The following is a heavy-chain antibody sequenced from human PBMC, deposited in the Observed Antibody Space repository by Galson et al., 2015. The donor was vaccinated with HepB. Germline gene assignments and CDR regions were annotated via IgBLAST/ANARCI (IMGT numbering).Heavy chain of an antibody. V-gene: IGHV3-33*01. CDR3: ARTPQGGQDEPLDY. CDR2: IWNDGSNK. J-gene: IGHJ4*02. CDR1: GFTFSTYG. Sequence: SLRLSCAASGFTFSTYGMHWVRQAPGKGLEWVAFIWNDGSNKYYADSVKGRVTISRDNSKNTLYLQMNSLRAEDTAVYYCARTPQGGQDEPLDYWGQGTLVTVSS. D-gene: IGHD2-15*01.